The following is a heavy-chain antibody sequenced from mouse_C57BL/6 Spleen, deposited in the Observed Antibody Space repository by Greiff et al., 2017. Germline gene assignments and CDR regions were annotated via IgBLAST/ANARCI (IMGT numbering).Heavy chain of an antibody. V-gene: IGHV5-9*01. Sequence: EVMLVESGGGLVKPGGSLKLSCAASGFTFSSYTMSWVRQTPEKRLEWVATISGGGGNTYYPDSVKGRFTISRDNAKNTLYLQMSSLRSEDTALYYCARRVTTSFDYWGQGTTLTVSS. CDR3: ARRVTTSFDY. D-gene: IGHD2-2*01. J-gene: IGHJ2*01. CDR2: ISGGGGNT. CDR1: GFTFSSYT.